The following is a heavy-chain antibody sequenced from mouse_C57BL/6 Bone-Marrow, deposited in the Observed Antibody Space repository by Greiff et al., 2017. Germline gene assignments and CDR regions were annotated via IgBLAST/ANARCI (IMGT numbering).Heavy chain of an antibody. J-gene: IGHJ2*01. CDR2: IRTGGGT. V-gene: IGHV2-9-1*01. Sequence: VQGVESGPGLVAPSQSLSITCTVSGFSLTNYAISWVRQPPGKGLEWLGLIRTGGGTNYNSAPKSRMSICKDNSKSQVFLKMTSLQTDDTARYYCARNPYYGGVYFDYWGQGTTLTVSA. D-gene: IGHD1-1*02. CDR1: GFSLTNYA. CDR3: ARNPYYGGVYFDY.